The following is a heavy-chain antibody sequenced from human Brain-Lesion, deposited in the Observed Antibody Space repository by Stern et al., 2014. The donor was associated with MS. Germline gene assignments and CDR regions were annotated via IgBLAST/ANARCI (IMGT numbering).Heavy chain of an antibody. CDR2: IYYSGNT. CDR1: GDSISGGGYY. CDR3: VRRETYNEWKQIWGGWFDP. V-gene: IGHV4-31*03. J-gene: IGHJ5*02. Sequence: QVQLVESGPGLVKPSQTLSLTCTVSGDSISGGGYYWSWIRPQPGKGLEWIGHIYYSGNTSYNPSLKSRVTMYVETSNNHFSPRLGSVTAADTAVYYCVRRETYNEWKQIWGGWFDPWGQGTLVTVSS. D-gene: IGHD5-18*01.